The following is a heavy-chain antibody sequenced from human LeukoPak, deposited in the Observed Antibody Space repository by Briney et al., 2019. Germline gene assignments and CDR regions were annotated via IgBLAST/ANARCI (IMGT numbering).Heavy chain of an antibody. CDR3: ARQAYMEAYYGYNWFDP. Sequence: GASVKVSCKASGGTFSSYAISWVRQAPGQGLEWMGGIIPIFGTANYAQKFQGRVTITADESTSTAYMELSSLRSEDTAVCYCARQAYMEAYYGYNWFDPWGQGTLVTVSS. CDR2: IIPIFGTA. J-gene: IGHJ5*02. CDR1: GGTFSSYA. D-gene: IGHD3-10*01. V-gene: IGHV1-69*13.